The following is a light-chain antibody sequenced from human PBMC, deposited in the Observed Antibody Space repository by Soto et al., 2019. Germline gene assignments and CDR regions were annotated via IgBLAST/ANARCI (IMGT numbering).Light chain of an antibody. V-gene: IGKV3-15*01. CDR3: QQYDNLPAWT. CDR2: YAS. Sequence: EIVMTQSPATLSVSPGERATLSCRASQSVGIYLAWYQQKPGQAPRLLIYYASTRAAGVPARFSGGGYGTEFTITISNLQSEDFAIYHCQQYDNLPAWTFGQGTKVEIK. J-gene: IGKJ1*01. CDR1: QSVGIY.